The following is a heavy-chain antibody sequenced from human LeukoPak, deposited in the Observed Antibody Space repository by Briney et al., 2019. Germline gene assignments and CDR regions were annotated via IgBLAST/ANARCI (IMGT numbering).Heavy chain of an antibody. CDR2: IKQDGSEK. V-gene: IGHV3-7*01. Sequence: GGSQRLSCAASGFTISSYWMSWVRQAPGKGLEWVANIKQDGSEKYYVDSVKGRFTISRDNAKNSLYLQMNSLRAEDTAVYYCARDDMRYYYMDVWGKGTTVTVSS. CDR1: GFTISSYW. J-gene: IGHJ6*03. CDR3: ARDDMRYYYMDV. D-gene: IGHD2-15*01.